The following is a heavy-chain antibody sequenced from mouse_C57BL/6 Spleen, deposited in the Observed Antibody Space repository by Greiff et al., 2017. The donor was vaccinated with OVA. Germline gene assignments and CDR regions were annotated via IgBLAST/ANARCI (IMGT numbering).Heavy chain of an antibody. CDR3: GRDKGTWSYFDY. CDR1: GFTFSSYA. V-gene: IGHV5-4*01. CDR2: ISDGGSYT. Sequence: EVQRVESGGGLVKPGGSLKLSCAASGFTFSSYAMSWVRQTPEQRLEWVATISDGGSYTSYPDNVKGRFTISRDNAKNNLYLQMSHLKSEDTAMYYCGRDKGTWSYFDYWGQGTTLTVSS. J-gene: IGHJ2*01. D-gene: IGHD5-1*01.